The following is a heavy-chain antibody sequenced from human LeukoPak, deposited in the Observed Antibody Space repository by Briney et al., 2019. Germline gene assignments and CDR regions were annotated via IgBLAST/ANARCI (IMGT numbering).Heavy chain of an antibody. D-gene: IGHD3-10*01. Sequence: ASVKVSCKASGYTFTSYSIHWVRQAPGQGLEWMGIINHIGGSTSYAQIFQGRVTMTRDTSTSTVYMELSSLRSEDTAVYYCATNYYGSGTYYSPLLFSFDYWGQGTLVTVSS. CDR1: GYTFTSYS. V-gene: IGHV1-46*01. CDR3: ATNYYGSGTYYSPLLFSFDY. J-gene: IGHJ4*02. CDR2: INHIGGST.